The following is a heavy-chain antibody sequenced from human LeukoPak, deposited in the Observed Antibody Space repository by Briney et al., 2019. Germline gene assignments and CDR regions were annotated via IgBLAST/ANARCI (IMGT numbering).Heavy chain of an antibody. Sequence: GGSLRLSCAASGFTFSSYEMNWVRQAPGKGLEWVSYISSSGSTIYYADSMKGRFTISRDNAKNSLYLQMNSLRAEDTAVYYCARAEGRLHTIFGVANWGYYYGMDVWGQGTTVTVSS. J-gene: IGHJ6*02. V-gene: IGHV3-48*03. CDR2: ISSSGSTI. D-gene: IGHD3-3*01. CDR3: ARAEGRLHTIFGVANWGYYYGMDV. CDR1: GFTFSSYE.